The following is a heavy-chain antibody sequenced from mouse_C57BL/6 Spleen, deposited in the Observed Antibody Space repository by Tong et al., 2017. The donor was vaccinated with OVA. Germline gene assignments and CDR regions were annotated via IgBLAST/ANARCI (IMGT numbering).Heavy chain of an antibody. CDR2: IYPGNSDT. CDR1: GYTFTSYW. V-gene: IGHV1-5*01. D-gene: IGHD3-1*01. Sequence: EVQLQESGTVLARPGASVKMSCKASGYTFTSYWMHWVKQRPGQGLEWIGAIYPGNSDTSYNQKFKGKAKLTAVTSTSTAYMELSSLTNEDSAVYYCQRQLGLRGYAMDYWGQGTSVTVSS. CDR3: QRQLGLRGYAMDY. J-gene: IGHJ4*01.